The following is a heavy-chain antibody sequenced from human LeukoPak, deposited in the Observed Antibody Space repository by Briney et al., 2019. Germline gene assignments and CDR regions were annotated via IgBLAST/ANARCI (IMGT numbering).Heavy chain of an antibody. CDR3: ARGSSDQWLDPFDY. Sequence: PGGSLRLSCAASGFTFSSYSMNWARQAPGKGLEWVSYISSSSSTIYYADSVKGRFTISRDNAKNSLYLQMNSLRAEDTAVYYCARGSSDQWLDPFDYWGQGTLVTVSS. J-gene: IGHJ4*02. CDR1: GFTFSSYS. CDR2: ISSSSSTI. V-gene: IGHV3-48*01. D-gene: IGHD6-19*01.